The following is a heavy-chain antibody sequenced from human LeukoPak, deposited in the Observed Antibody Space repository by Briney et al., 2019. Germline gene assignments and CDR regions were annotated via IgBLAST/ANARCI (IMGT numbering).Heavy chain of an antibody. CDR2: INPNSGGT. V-gene: IGHV1-2*02. J-gene: IGHJ4*02. CDR3: ARAYFATYYDILTGYSGLYY. CDR1: GYTFTGYY. D-gene: IGHD3-9*01. Sequence: ASVKVSCKASGYTFTGYYMHWVRQAPGQGLEWMGWINPNSGGTNYAQKFQGRVTMTRDTSISTDYMELSRLRSDDTAVYYCARAYFATYYDILTGYSGLYYWGQGTLVTVSS.